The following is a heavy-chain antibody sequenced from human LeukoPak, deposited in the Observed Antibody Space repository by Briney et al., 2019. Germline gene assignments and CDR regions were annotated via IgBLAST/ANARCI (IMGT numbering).Heavy chain of an antibody. CDR3: AGAPQYYDFWSDYYGFDP. CDR1: GFTFSSYE. Sequence: EPGGSLRLSCAASGFTFSSYEMNWVRQAPGKGLEWVSYISSSGSTIYYADSVKGRFTISRDNAKNSLYLQMNSLRAEDTAVYYCAGAPQYYDFWSDYYGFDPWGQGTLVTVSS. D-gene: IGHD3-3*01. J-gene: IGHJ5*02. V-gene: IGHV3-48*03. CDR2: ISSSGSTI.